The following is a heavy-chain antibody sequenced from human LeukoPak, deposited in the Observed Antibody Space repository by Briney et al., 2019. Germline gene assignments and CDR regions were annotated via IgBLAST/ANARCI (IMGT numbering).Heavy chain of an antibody. V-gene: IGHV3-11*01. D-gene: IGHD5-18*01. CDR3: ARVLRGYSYGHDAFDI. CDR2: ISSSGSTI. Sequence: GGSLRLSCAASGFTFSDYYMSWIRQAPGKGLEWVSYISSSGSTIYYADSVKGRFTISRDNAKNSLYLQMNSLRAEDTAVYYCARVLRGYSYGHDAFDIWGQGTMVTVSS. J-gene: IGHJ3*02. CDR1: GFTFSDYY.